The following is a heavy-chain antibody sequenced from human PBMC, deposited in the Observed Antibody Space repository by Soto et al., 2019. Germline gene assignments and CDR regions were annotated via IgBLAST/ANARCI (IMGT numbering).Heavy chain of an antibody. J-gene: IGHJ6*03. V-gene: IGHV3-11*01. D-gene: IGHD3-3*01. Sequence: GSLRLSCAASGFTFSDYYMSWIRQAPGKGLEWVSYISSSGSTIYYADSVKGRFTISRDNAKNSLYLQMNSLRAEDTAVYYCARGTGDDFWCGYYGGGYYYYMYVWGKGTTVTVSS. CDR1: GFTFSDYY. CDR2: ISSSGSTI. CDR3: ARGTGDDFWCGYYGGGYYYYMYV.